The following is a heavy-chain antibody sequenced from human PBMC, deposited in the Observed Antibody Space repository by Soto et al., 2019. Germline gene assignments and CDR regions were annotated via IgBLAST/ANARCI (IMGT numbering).Heavy chain of an antibody. D-gene: IGHD3-16*02. V-gene: IGHV3-23*01. CDR2: ISGSGGST. CDR1: GFTFSSYF. Sequence: PGGSLRLSCAASGFTFSSYFMSWVRQAPGKGLEWVSAISGSGGSTYYADSVKGRFTISRDNSKNTLYLQMNSLRAEDTAVYYCAKCLTFGGIIMSDYWGQGTQVTVSS. J-gene: IGHJ4*02. CDR3: AKCLTFGGIIMSDY.